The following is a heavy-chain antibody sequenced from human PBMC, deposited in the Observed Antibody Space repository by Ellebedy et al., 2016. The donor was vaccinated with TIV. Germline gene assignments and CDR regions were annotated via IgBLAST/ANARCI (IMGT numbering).Heavy chain of an antibody. D-gene: IGHD4-17*01. CDR3: ARDGMTTVTYFDY. CDR1: GFTFTNYD. J-gene: IGHJ4*02. Sequence: GESLKISCAASGFTFTNYDMHWVRQAPGKGLEWVAVIWYDGSNKYYADSVKGRFTISRDNSKNTLYLQMNSLRAEDTAVYYCARDGMTTVTYFDYWGQGTLVTVSS. CDR2: IWYDGSNK. V-gene: IGHV3-33*08.